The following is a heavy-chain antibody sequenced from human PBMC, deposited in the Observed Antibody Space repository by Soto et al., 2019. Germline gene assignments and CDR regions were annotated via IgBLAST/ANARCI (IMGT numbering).Heavy chain of an antibody. CDR2: IIPIFGTA. Sequence: SVKVSCKASGGTISSYAISWVRQAPGQGLEWMGGIIPIFGTANYAQKFQGRVTITADESTSTAYMELSSLRSEDTAVYYCARGIEAAEGYYLPYYYYGMDICGQGTRYSVSS. V-gene: IGHV1-69*13. CDR3: ARGIEAAEGYYLPYYYYGMDI. J-gene: IGHJ6*02. CDR1: GGTISSYA. D-gene: IGHD3-22*01.